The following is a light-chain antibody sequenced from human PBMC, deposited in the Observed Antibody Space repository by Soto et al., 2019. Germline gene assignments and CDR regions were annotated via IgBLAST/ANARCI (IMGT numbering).Light chain of an antibody. V-gene: IGKV1-12*01. CDR1: QGISRS. CDR3: QQSYSTPPWT. Sequence: DIQRTQSPSSVSASEGDRVTISCQASQGISRSLAWYQRKPGKAPKFLIYAASSLQSGVPSRFSGSGSGTDFTLTISSLQPEDFATYYCQQSYSTPPWTFGQGTKVDIK. J-gene: IGKJ1*01. CDR2: AAS.